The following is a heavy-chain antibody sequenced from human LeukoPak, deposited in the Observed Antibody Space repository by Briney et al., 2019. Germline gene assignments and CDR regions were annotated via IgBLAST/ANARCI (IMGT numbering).Heavy chain of an antibody. CDR1: GGSISSSSYY. Sequence: PSETLSLTCTVSGGSISSSSYYWGWIRQPPGKGLEWIGSIYYSGSTNYNPSLKSRVTISVDTSKNQFSLKLSSVTAADTAVYYCAREYYDSSVIQGWFDPWGQGTLVTVSS. J-gene: IGHJ5*02. V-gene: IGHV4-39*07. D-gene: IGHD3-22*01. CDR2: IYYSGST. CDR3: AREYYDSSVIQGWFDP.